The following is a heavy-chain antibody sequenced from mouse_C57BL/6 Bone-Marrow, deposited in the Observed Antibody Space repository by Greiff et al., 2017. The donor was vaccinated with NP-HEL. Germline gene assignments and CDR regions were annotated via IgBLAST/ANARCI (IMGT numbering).Heavy chain of an antibody. D-gene: IGHD1-1*01. CDR3: ARDDGSSYGWYFEV. J-gene: IGHJ1*03. CDR2: INPGSGGT. V-gene: IGHV1-54*01. CDR1: GYAFTNYL. Sequence: VQLQQSGAELVRPGTSVKVSCKASGYAFTNYLIEWVKQRPGQGLEWIGVINPGSGGTNYNEKFKGKATLTADKSSSTAYMQLSSLTSEDSAVYFCARDDGSSYGWYFEVGGTGTTVTVSS.